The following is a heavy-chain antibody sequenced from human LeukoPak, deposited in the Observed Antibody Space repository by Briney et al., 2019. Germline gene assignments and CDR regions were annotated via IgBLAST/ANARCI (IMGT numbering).Heavy chain of an antibody. CDR1: AFTVSISY. Sequence: GRSLRLSCAASAFTVSISYMSWVRQPPGKGLEWVSIISSPGTTYSADSVKGRFTISRDNSKNTVYLQVNSLRDEDTAVYYCARDLEAANTYYFDYWGQGTMVTVSS. D-gene: IGHD6-13*01. CDR3: ARDLEAANTYYFDY. V-gene: IGHV3-66*01. J-gene: IGHJ4*02. CDR2: ISSPGTT.